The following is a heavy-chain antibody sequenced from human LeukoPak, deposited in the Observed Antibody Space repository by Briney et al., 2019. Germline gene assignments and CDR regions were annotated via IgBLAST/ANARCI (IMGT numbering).Heavy chain of an antibody. CDR3: ARGDILTGYYSYYFDY. V-gene: IGHV4-59*08. CDR2: IYYSGST. CDR1: GGSISSYY. D-gene: IGHD3-9*01. J-gene: IGHJ4*02. Sequence: SETLSLTCTVSGGSISSYYWSWIRQPPGKGLEWIGYIYYSGSTNYNPSLKSRVTISVDTSKNQFSLKLSSVTAADTAVYYCARGDILTGYYSYYFDYWGQGTLVTVSS.